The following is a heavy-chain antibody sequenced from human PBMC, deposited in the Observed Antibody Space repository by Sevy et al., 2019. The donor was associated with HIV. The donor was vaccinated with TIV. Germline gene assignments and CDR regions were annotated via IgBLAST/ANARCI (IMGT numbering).Heavy chain of an antibody. J-gene: IGHJ4*02. CDR1: GFRFSSHG. Sequence: GGSLRLSCSASGFRFSSHGMTWVRQAPGKGLEWVSSISGTGASTDYADSVKGRFTISRDNSRNTLFLQMNTLRAEDTAVYYCAKDGGVNWDQYYFDSWGQGTLVTVSS. CDR2: ISGTGAST. D-gene: IGHD2-8*02. CDR3: AKDGGVNWDQYYFDS. V-gene: IGHV3-23*01.